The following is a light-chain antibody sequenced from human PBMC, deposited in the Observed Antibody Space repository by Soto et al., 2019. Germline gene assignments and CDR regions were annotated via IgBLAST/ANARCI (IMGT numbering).Light chain of an antibody. CDR2: ASS. CDR1: QGISVY. CDR3: QKYDRAPFT. V-gene: IGKV1-27*01. Sequence: DNQMTQSPSSLSASVGDRVTITCRASQGISVYLAWYQQKPGNIPTLLIFASSTLQSGVPSRFSGSGSGTDFTLTISSLQPEDVATYFCQKYDRAPFTFGPGTKVDIK. J-gene: IGKJ3*01.